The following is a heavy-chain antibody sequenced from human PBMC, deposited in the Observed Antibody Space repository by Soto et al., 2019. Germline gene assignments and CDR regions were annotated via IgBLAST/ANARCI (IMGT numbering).Heavy chain of an antibody. V-gene: IGHV3-23*01. CDR2: ISGSGGST. CDR1: GFTFSDYA. CDR3: ATNPGQQLVAYQFDY. J-gene: IGHJ4*02. Sequence: VQLLDSGGGLVQPGGSLRLSCAASGFTFSDYAMGWVRQAPGKGLEWVSAISGSGGSTYYADSVRGRFTMFRDNSKNTLYLQMNSLRVEDTDVYYCATNPGQQLVAYQFDYWGQGTLVTVSS. D-gene: IGHD6-6*01.